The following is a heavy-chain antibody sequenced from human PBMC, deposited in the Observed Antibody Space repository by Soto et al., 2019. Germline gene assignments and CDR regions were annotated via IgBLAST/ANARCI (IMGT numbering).Heavy chain of an antibody. CDR2: INTDSLS. D-gene: IGHD2-15*01. CDR3: ARVPVAVAATEDYYGLDV. Sequence: SDTLSLTCRVSCVSITSYYWSWIRQSAGGGLEWMGRINTDSLSTYSPSFKSRLTMSLDTSKNQVSLRLISVTAADTAVYFCARVPVAVAATEDYYGLDVWGQGTTVTVSS. V-gene: IGHV4-4*07. CDR1: CVSITSYY. J-gene: IGHJ6*02.